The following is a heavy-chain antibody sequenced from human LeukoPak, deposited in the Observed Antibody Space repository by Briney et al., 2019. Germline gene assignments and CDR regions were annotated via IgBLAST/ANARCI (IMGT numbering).Heavy chain of an antibody. V-gene: IGHV4-39*01. Sequence: PSETLSLTCTVSGVSISSSSYYWGWIRQPPGKGLEWIGSIYYSGSTYYNPSLKSRVTISVDTSKNQFSLKLSPVTAADTAVYYCARHKRGLWFGELFGFDYWGQGTLVTVSS. CDR3: ARHKRGLWFGELFGFDY. J-gene: IGHJ4*02. CDR2: IYYSGST. D-gene: IGHD3-10*01. CDR1: GVSISSSSYY.